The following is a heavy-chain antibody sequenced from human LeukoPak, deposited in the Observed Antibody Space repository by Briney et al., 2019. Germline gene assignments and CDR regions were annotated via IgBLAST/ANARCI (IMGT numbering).Heavy chain of an antibody. Sequence: ASVTVSCKASGYTFTGYHVHWMRQAPGQGLEWMGWINPDSGGTNYAQNFQGRVTLTRDTSSSTAYMELSGLRSDDTALYYCARDVPGYSSYFDSWGQGTLVTVSS. CDR3: ARDVPGYSSYFDS. CDR1: GYTFTGYH. CDR2: INPDSGGT. V-gene: IGHV1-2*02. D-gene: IGHD6-19*01. J-gene: IGHJ4*02.